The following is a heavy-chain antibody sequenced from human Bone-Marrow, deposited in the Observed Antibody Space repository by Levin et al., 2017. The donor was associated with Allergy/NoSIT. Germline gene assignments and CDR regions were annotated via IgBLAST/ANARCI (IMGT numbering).Heavy chain of an antibody. CDR2: IWFDGGNK. CDR1: GFIFSNYG. Sequence: GESLKISCAASGFIFSNYGIHWVRQAPGKGLEWVAVIWFDGGNKYYADAVKGRFTISRDNSKNTVYLQMNSLRVEDTAVYYCARGYCTGASCYSVDYWGEGTLVTVSS. V-gene: IGHV3-33*01. J-gene: IGHJ4*02. CDR3: ARGYCTGASCYSVDY. D-gene: IGHD2-15*01.